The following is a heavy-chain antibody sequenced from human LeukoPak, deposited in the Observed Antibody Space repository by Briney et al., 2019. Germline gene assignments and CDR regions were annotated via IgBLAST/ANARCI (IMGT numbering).Heavy chain of an antibody. J-gene: IGHJ6*04. V-gene: IGHV3-13*05. Sequence: GGSLRLSCAASGFTFSSYDMHWVRHAPGKGLEWVSAIGTAGGHYYQGSAQGRCTISKENAKNSLYLQMTSLRAGDTAVYYCARGEGWYCSGGSCYSDYYYGMDVWGKGTTVTVSS. CDR2: IGTAGGH. CDR1: GFTFSSYD. D-gene: IGHD2-15*01. CDR3: ARGEGWYCSGGSCYSDYYYGMDV.